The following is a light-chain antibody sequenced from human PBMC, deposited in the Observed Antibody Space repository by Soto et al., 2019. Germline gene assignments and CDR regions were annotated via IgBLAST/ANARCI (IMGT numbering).Light chain of an antibody. J-gene: IGLJ3*02. CDR2: YDD. Sequence: QSALTQPPSVSEAPRQTVTISCSGSSSNIGNNAVNWYQQLPGQAPKLLIYYDDLLPSGVSDRFSGSKSGTSASLAISGLHSDDEADYYCAAWDDRLNGWVFGGGTKLTVL. CDR1: SSNIGNNA. CDR3: AAWDDRLNGWV. V-gene: IGLV1-36*01.